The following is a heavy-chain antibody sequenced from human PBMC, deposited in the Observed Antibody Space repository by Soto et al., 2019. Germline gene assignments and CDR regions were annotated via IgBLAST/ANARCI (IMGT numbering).Heavy chain of an antibody. D-gene: IGHD2-8*01. J-gene: IGHJ5*02. CDR2: ISNDGSKT. Sequence: QVQLVESGGGAVQPGTSLRLSCAASGFTFSTYGMHWVRQAPGKGLEWVVVISNDGSKTYYADSVKGRFTSSRDNSKNTLYLQTNSLRAEDTAIYYCARDRGMAWFDPWGQGTLVTVSS. V-gene: IGHV3-30*03. CDR1: GFTFSTYG. CDR3: ARDRGMAWFDP.